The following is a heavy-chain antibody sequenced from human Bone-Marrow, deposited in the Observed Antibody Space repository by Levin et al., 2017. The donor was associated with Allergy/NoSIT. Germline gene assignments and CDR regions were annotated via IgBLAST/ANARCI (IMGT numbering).Heavy chain of an antibody. J-gene: IGHJ6*02. Sequence: PGGSLRLSCAASGFTFDDYAMHWVRQAPGKGLEWVSGISWNSGSIGYADSVKGRFTISRDNAKNSLYLQMNSLRAEDTALYYCAKDGTSTTDYSKGMDVWGQGTTVTVSS. CDR1: GFTFDDYA. D-gene: IGHD2-2*01. CDR3: AKDGTSTTDYSKGMDV. V-gene: IGHV3-9*01. CDR2: ISWNSGSI.